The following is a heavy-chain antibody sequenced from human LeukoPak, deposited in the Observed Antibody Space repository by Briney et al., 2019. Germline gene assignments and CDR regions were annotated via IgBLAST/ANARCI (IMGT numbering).Heavy chain of an antibody. D-gene: IGHD3-16*01. V-gene: IGHV1-69*06. Sequence: PVKVSCKMFGGTFSDCAITWLRQAPGQGLECVGRIIPLFGTTKSAQGFQDRVTLSADKSTNTAYMELTSLRSDDTAVYYCARGAFTPVITFGPFYFESWGQGTLITVSS. CDR2: IIPLFGTT. J-gene: IGHJ4*02. CDR1: GGTFSDCA. CDR3: ARGAFTPVITFGPFYFES.